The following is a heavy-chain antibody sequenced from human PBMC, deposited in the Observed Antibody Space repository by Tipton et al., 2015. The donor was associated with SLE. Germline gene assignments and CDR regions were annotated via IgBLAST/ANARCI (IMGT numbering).Heavy chain of an antibody. CDR1: GYSISNGYY. Sequence: TLSLTCSVSGYSISNGYYWGWIRQSPGKGLEWIASIYHSGDTYYNPSFKSRVTMSLDTSKTQFSLSLGSVTAADTANYYCATRVRTHWNYFGFDSWGQGILVPVSS. CDR3: ATRVRTHWNYFGFDS. CDR2: IYHSGDT. D-gene: IGHD1-7*01. J-gene: IGHJ4*02. V-gene: IGHV4-38-2*02.